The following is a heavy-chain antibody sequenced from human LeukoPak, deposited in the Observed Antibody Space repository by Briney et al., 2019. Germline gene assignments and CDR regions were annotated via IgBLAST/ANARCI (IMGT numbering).Heavy chain of an antibody. D-gene: IGHD3/OR15-3a*01. CDR3: ARDALYHSIILVYNWFDP. J-gene: IGHJ5*02. V-gene: IGHV1-2*02. Sequence: ASVKVSCKASGYTFTGYYMHWVRQAPGQGLEWMGWINPNSGGTNYAQKFQGRVTMTRDTSISTAYMELSGLRSDDTAVYYCARDALYHSIILVYNWFDPWGQGTLVTVSS. CDR1: GYTFTGYY. CDR2: INPNSGGT.